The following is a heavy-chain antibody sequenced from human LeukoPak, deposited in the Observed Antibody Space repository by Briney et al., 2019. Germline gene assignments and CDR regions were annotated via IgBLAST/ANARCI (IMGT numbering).Heavy chain of an antibody. D-gene: IGHD3-9*01. CDR1: GGSLSGYY. V-gene: IGHV4-34*01. Sequence: SETLSLTCAVYGGSLSGYYWSWIRQLPEKGLEWVGEINHSGSINYNPSLMSRVTISGDTSKNQFSLNLRSVTDADTAVYYCARRYFGTGSQWSRYYFDLWGQGTLVTVSA. J-gene: IGHJ4*02. CDR2: INHSGSI. CDR3: ARRYFGTGSQWSRYYFDL.